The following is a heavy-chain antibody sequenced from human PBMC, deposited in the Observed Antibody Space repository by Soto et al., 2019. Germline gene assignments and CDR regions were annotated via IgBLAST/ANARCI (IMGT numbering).Heavy chain of an antibody. CDR3: ARDPHPTANLIFDF. V-gene: IGHV3-30-3*01. J-gene: IGHJ4*02. CDR1: GFTFSNHA. CDR2: ISYDGSDK. Sequence: QMQLVESGGGVVQPGRSLRLSCTASGFTFSNHAMHWLRLAPGKGLEWVALISYDGSDKYYADSVKGRFTISKDHSKNTLYLHMNSLRPEDTAVYYCARDPHPTANLIFDFWGQGTLVTVSS. D-gene: IGHD4-17*01.